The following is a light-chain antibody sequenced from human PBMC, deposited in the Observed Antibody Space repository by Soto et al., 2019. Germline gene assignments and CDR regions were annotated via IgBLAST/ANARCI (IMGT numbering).Light chain of an antibody. CDR3: QQRSNWPLT. Sequence: IGLTQCPATLALSPGERATLSCRASQSVSSYLAWYQQRPGQAPRLLIYDASNRATGIPARFSGSGSGTDLTLTISSLEPEDFAVYYCQQRSNWPLTFGGGTKVDIK. CDR1: QSVSSY. V-gene: IGKV3-11*01. J-gene: IGKJ4*01. CDR2: DAS.